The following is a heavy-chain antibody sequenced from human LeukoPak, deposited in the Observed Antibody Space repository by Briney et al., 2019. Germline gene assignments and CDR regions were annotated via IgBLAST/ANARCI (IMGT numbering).Heavy chain of an antibody. CDR1: GGSISSYY. V-gene: IGHV4-59*01. J-gene: IGHJ3*02. CDR3: ASMYYQDAFDI. Sequence: SETLSLTCTVSGGSISSYYWSWIRQPPGKGPEWIGYIYYSGSTNYNPSLKSRVTISVDTSKNQFSLKLSSVTAADTAVYYCASMYYQDAFDIWGQGTMVTVSS. CDR2: IYYSGST. D-gene: IGHD2-2*01.